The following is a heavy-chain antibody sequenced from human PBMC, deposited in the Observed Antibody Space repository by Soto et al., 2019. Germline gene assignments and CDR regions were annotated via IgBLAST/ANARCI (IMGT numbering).Heavy chain of an antibody. Sequence: SQTLSLTCVISGDSVSSNSAAWNWIRQSPSRGLEWLGRTYYRSKWYNDYAVSVKSRITINPDTSKNQFSLQLNSVTPEDTAVYYCARGSTYYDILTGLDAFDIWGQGTMVTVSS. CDR3: ARGSTYYDILTGLDAFDI. CDR1: GDSVSSNSAA. J-gene: IGHJ3*02. CDR2: TYYRSKWYN. V-gene: IGHV6-1*01. D-gene: IGHD3-9*01.